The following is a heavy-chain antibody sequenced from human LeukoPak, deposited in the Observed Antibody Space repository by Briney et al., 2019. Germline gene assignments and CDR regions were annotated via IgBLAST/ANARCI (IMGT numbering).Heavy chain of an antibody. CDR2: MNPNSGNT. Sequence: ASVKVSCKASGYTFTSYNINWVRQATGQGLEWMGWMNPNSGNTGCAQKFQGRVTMTVNTSISTAYMELSSVRSEDTAVYYCAITEENWGQGTLVTVSS. D-gene: IGHD2-8*02. V-gene: IGHV1-8*01. CDR3: AITEEN. CDR1: GYTFTSYN. J-gene: IGHJ4*02.